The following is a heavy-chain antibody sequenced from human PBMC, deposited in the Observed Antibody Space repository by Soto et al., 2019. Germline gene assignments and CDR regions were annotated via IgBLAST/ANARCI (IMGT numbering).Heavy chain of an antibody. V-gene: IGHV1-2*04. D-gene: IGHD6-13*01. CDR1: GYTFTGYY. CDR2: INPNSGGT. J-gene: IGHJ4*02. Sequence: ASVKVSCKASGYTFTGYYMHWVRQAPGQGLEWMGWINPNSGGTNYAQKFQGWVTMTRDTSTSTAYMELSSLRSEDTAVYYCARSIAAAADYWGQGTLVTVSS. CDR3: ARSIAAAADY.